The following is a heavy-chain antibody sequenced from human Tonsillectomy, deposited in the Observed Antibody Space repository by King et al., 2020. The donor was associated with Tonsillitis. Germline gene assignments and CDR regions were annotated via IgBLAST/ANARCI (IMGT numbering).Heavy chain of an antibody. J-gene: IGHJ6*02. CDR3: VRAQPAAPRSYDYYGLDV. CDR2: IWDDGSNK. Sequence: VQLVESGGNVVQPGRSLRLSCAASGFSFSNCGMHWVRQAPGKGLEWVAVIWDDGSNKYYVDSVKGRFTISIDNSKNTLYLQMTSLRAADTAGYYCVRAQPAAPRSYDYYGLDVWGQGTTVTVSS. V-gene: IGHV3-33*01. CDR1: GFSFSNCG. D-gene: IGHD2-2*01.